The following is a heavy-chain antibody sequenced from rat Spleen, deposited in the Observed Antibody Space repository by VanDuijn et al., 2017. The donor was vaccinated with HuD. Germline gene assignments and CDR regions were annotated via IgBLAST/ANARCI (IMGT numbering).Heavy chain of an antibody. CDR3: ARSDGVHYYLPFAD. CDR1: GHSISSSYR. V-gene: IGHV3-3*01. CDR2: KNSAGST. D-gene: IGHD1-12*02. Sequence: EVQLQESGPGLVKPSQSLSLTCSVTGHSISSSYRWNWIREFPGSKLEWMGYKNSAGSTIYNPSLKSRISITRDTSKNQFFLQVDSVTTDDTATYYCARSDGVHYYLPFADWGQGTLVTVSS. J-gene: IGHJ3*01.